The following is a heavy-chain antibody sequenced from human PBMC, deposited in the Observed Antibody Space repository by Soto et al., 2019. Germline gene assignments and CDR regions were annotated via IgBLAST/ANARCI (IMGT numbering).Heavy chain of an antibody. Sequence: QEPLVESGGGVVQAGRSLRLSCAASGFTFSCYGMHGVRRAPGKGLEWVAVISYDGSEKYYADSVKGRFTMSRDNSKNMVYLEMSSLRPEDTSVYYCAKERRYSFDAFDIWGHGTMVTVSP. J-gene: IGHJ3*02. CDR3: AKERRYSFDAFDI. CDR1: GFTFSCYG. CDR2: ISYDGSEK. D-gene: IGHD5-12*01. V-gene: IGHV3-30*18.